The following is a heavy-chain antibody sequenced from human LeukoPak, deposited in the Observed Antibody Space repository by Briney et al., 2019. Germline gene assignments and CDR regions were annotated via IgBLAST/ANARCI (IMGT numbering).Heavy chain of an antibody. J-gene: IGHJ4*02. V-gene: IGHV4-61*01. CDR2: IYYSGST. D-gene: IGHD3-3*01. Sequence: SETLSLTCTVSGGSVSSGSYYWSWIRQPPGKGLEWIGYIYYSGSTNYNPSLKSRVTISVDTSKNQFSLKLSSATAADTAVYYCARGKDYDFWSGSPYFDYWGQGTLVTVSS. CDR1: GGSVSSGSYY. CDR3: ARGKDYDFWSGSPYFDY.